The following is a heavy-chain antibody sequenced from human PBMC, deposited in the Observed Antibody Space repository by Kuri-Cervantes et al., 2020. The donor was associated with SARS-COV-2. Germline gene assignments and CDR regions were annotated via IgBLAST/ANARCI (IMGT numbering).Heavy chain of an antibody. Sequence: ASVKVSCKVSGYTLTELSMHWVRQAPGKGLEWMGGFDPEDGETIYAQKFQGRVTMTEDTSTDTAYMEQSSLRSEDTAVYYCATAPKSRGYYYAPFYFDYWGQGTLVTVSS. CDR2: FDPEDGET. V-gene: IGHV1-24*01. CDR1: GYTLTELS. D-gene: IGHD3-22*01. CDR3: ATAPKSRGYYYAPFYFDY. J-gene: IGHJ4*02.